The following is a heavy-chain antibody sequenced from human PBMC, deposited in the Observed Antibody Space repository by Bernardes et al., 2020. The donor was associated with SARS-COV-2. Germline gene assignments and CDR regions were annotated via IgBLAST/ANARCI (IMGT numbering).Heavy chain of an antibody. V-gene: IGHV4-39*01. D-gene: IGHD2-8*01. Sequence: SETLSLTCTVSGGSISSSSYYWGWIRQPPGKGLEWIGSIYYSASTYYNPSLKSRVTISVDTSKNQFSLKLSSVTAADTAVYYCARADVYCTNGVCYGFDYWGQGTLVTVSS. J-gene: IGHJ4*02. CDR2: IYYSAST. CDR1: GGSISSSSYY. CDR3: ARADVYCTNGVCYGFDY.